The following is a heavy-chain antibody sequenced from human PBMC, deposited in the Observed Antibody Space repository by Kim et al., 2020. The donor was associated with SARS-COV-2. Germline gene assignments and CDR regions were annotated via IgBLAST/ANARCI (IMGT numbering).Heavy chain of an antibody. CDR3: ASAPRSYYYDSSGRIDY. V-gene: IGHV3-30*03. Sequence: GGSLRLSCAASGFTFRSYGMHWVRQAPGKGLEWVAVISYDGSNKYYADSVKGRFTISRDNSKNTLYLQMNSLRAEDTAVYYCASAPRSYYYDSSGRIDYGRQGTL. CDR2: ISYDGSNK. J-gene: IGHJ4*02. CDR1: GFTFRSYG. D-gene: IGHD3-22*01.